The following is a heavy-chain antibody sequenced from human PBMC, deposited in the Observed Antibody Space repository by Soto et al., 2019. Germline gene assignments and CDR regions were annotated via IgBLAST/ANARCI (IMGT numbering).Heavy chain of an antibody. D-gene: IGHD3-10*01. CDR3: ARDPSYYGSGSYYGAGWFDP. CDR2: IIPILGIA. V-gene: IGHV1-69*08. CDR1: GGTFSSYT. Sequence: QVQLVQSGAEVKKPGSSVKVSCKASGGTFSSYTISWVRQAPGQGLEWMGRIIPILGIANYAQKFQGRVTIAADKPTSTAYMELSSLRSEDTAVYYCARDPSYYGSGSYYGAGWFDPWGQGTLVTVSS. J-gene: IGHJ5*02.